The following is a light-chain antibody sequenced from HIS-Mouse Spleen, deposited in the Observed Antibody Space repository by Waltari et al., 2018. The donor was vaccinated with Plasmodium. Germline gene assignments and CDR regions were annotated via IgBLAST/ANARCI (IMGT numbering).Light chain of an antibody. CDR2: GAS. CDR1: QSVSSN. CDR3: QQYNNWSFT. Sequence: EIVMTQSQATLSVSPGERATISCRASQSVSSNLAWYQQKPGQAPRLLLYGASTRATGIPARFSGSGSGTEFTLTISSLQSEDFAVYYCQQYNNWSFTFGPGTKVDIK. J-gene: IGKJ3*01. V-gene: IGKV3-15*01.